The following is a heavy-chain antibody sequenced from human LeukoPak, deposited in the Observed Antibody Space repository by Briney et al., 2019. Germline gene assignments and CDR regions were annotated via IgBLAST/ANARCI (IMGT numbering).Heavy chain of an antibody. J-gene: IGHJ6*03. V-gene: IGHV1-2*02. CDR1: GYTFTGYY. D-gene: IGHD5-12*01. CDR3: ARGGGYDLTYCYYYYMDV. CDR2: INPNSGGT. Sequence: ASVKVSCKASGYTFTGYYMHWVRQAPGQGLEWMGWINPNSGGTNYAQKFQGRVTMTRDTSISTAYMELSRLRSDDTAVYYCARGGGYDLTYCYYYYMDVWGKGTTVTVSS.